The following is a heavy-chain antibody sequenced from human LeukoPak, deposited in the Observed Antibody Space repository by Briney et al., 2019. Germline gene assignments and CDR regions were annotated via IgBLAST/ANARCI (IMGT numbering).Heavy chain of an antibody. CDR1: GGSIGSGDYY. CDR2: IYYSGST. Sequence: SQTLSLTCTVSGGSIGSGDYYWSWIRQPPGKGLEWIGYIYYSGSTYYNPSLKSRVTISVDTSKNQFSLKLSSVTAADTAVYYCARAFGLRGWFDPWGQGTLVTVSS. J-gene: IGHJ5*02. CDR3: ARAFGLRGWFDP. V-gene: IGHV4-30-4*01. D-gene: IGHD5/OR15-5a*01.